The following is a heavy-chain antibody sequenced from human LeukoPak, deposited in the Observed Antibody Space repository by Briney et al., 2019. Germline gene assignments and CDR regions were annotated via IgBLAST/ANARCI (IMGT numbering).Heavy chain of an antibody. CDR3: AREYSGYDSSNYYYYGMDV. CDR2: INPNSGGT. Sequence: ASVKVSCKVSGYTLTELSMHWVRQAPGQGLEWMGWINPNSGGTNYAQKFQGWVTMTRDTSISTAYMELGRLRSDDTAVYYCAREYSGYDSSNYYYYGMDVWGQGTTVTVSS. CDR1: GYTLTELS. D-gene: IGHD5-12*01. J-gene: IGHJ6*02. V-gene: IGHV1-2*04.